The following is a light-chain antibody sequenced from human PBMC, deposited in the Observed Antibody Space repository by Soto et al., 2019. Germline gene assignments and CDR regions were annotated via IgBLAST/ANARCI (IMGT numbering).Light chain of an antibody. V-gene: IGKV3-20*01. J-gene: IGKJ1*01. CDR3: QQYGSSWT. CDR1: QSVSSY. CDR2: DAS. Sequence: EIVMTQSPATLSVSPGEGATLSCRASQSVSSYLAWYQQKPGQAPRLLIYDASNRATGIPARFSGSGSGTDFTLTISRLEPEDFAVYYCQQYGSSWTFGQGTKVDIK.